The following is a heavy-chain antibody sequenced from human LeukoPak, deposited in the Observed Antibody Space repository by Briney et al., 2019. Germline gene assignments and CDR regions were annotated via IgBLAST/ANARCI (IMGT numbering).Heavy chain of an antibody. Sequence: SETLSLTCTVSGGSISSYYWSWIRQPPGKGLEWIGYIYYSGSTNYNPSLKSRVTISVDTFKNQFSQKLSSVTAADTAVYYCARRKTYYDNYYFDYWGQGTLVTVSS. J-gene: IGHJ4*02. CDR2: IYYSGST. CDR3: ARRKTYYDNYYFDY. CDR1: GGSISSYY. D-gene: IGHD3-16*01. V-gene: IGHV4-59*08.